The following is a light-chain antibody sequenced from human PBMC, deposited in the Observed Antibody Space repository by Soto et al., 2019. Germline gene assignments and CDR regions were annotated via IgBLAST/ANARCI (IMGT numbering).Light chain of an antibody. CDR1: SSDVGGHDY. J-gene: IGLJ1*01. CDR3: SSYTSDSSYV. Sequence: QSVLTQPASVSGSPGQSITISCTGTSSDVGGHDYVSWYQQHPGIAPKLMIYEVSNRPSGVSNRFSGSRSGTTASLTISGLQAEDEADYYCSSYTSDSSYVFG. V-gene: IGLV2-14*01. CDR2: EVS.